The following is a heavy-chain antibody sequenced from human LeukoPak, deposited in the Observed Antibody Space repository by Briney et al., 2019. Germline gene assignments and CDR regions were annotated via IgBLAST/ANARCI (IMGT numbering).Heavy chain of an antibody. CDR3: ARLIAAAGTADWFDP. Sequence: SETLSLTCTVSGGSISSYYWSWIRQPPGKGLEWIGYIYYSGSTNYNPSLKSRVTISVDTSKNQFSLKLSSVTAADTAVYYCARLIAAAGTADWFDPWGQGTLVTVSS. D-gene: IGHD6-13*01. CDR1: GGSISSYY. CDR2: IYYSGST. V-gene: IGHV4-59*01. J-gene: IGHJ5*02.